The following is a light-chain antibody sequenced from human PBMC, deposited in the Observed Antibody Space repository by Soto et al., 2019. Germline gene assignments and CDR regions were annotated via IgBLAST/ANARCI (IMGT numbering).Light chain of an antibody. CDR3: QQYNTYPWT. CDR1: QSLSSW. V-gene: IGKV1-5*03. CDR2: KAS. J-gene: IGKJ1*01. Sequence: DIQMTQSPSTLSASVGDRVTITCRASQSLSSWLAWYQQKPGKAPKLLISKASSLESGVPSRFSGSGSGTDFTLTISSLQTDDFETYYCQQYNTYPWTFGQGTKVEIK.